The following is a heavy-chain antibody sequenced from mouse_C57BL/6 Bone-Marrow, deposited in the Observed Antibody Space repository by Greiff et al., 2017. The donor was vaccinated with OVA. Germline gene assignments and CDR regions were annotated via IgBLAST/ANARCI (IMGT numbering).Heavy chain of an antibody. D-gene: IGHD1-1*01. CDR3: ASITTPFYAMDY. Sequence: QVQLQQPGAELVRPGTSVKLSCKASGYTFTSYWMHWVKQRPGQGLEWIGVIDPSASYSTYNQKFTGKATLTVDTSSSPAYMQLSSLTSEDCAVYYCASITTPFYAMDYWGKGTSVTVSS. CDR2: IDPSASYS. CDR1: GYTFTSYW. V-gene: IGHV1-59*01. J-gene: IGHJ4*01.